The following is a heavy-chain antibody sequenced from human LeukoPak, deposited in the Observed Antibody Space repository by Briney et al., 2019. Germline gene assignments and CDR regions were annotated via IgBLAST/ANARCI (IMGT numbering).Heavy chain of an antibody. CDR1: GGTFSSYA. CDR2: IIPIFGTA. J-gene: IGHJ5*02. D-gene: IGHD3-10*01. V-gene: IGHV1-69*06. Sequence: SVKVSCKASGGTFSSYAISWVRQAPGQGLEWMGGIIPIFGTANYAQKFQGRVTITADKSTSTAYMELSSLRSEDTAVYYCARVGPSRITMVRGEFDPWGQGTLVTVSS. CDR3: ARVGPSRITMVRGEFDP.